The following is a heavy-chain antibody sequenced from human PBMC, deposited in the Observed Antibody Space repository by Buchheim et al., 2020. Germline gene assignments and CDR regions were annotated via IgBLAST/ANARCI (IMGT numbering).Heavy chain of an antibody. CDR2: IYYSGST. CDR3: ARVTGTTGPYYYYGMDV. D-gene: IGHD1-7*01. CDR1: GGSISSYY. J-gene: IGHJ6*02. V-gene: IGHV4-59*01. Sequence: QVQLQESGPGLVKPSETLSLTCTVSGGSISSYYWSWIRQPPGKGLEWIGYIYYSGSTNYNPSLKSRVTISVDTSKNQFYLKLSSVTAADTAVYYCARVTGTTGPYYYYGMDVWGQGTT.